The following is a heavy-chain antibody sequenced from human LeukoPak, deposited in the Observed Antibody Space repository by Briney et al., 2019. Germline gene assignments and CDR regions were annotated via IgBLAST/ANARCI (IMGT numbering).Heavy chain of an antibody. CDR3: AGYYGGKFDY. CDR2: IYISEIT. Sequence: PGGSLRLSCAASGFAVSSNYMSWVRQAPGKGLEWVSLIYISEITKYTDSVKGRFTISRDNSKNTLYLQMNSQSAEDTAVYYCAGYYGGKFDYWGQGTLVTVSS. J-gene: IGHJ4*02. V-gene: IGHV3-66*02. D-gene: IGHD2-21*01. CDR1: GFAVSSNY.